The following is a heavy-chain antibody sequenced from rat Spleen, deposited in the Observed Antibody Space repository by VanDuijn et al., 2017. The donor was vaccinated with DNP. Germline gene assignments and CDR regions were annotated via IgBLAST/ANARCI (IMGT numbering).Heavy chain of an antibody. CDR3: ARVTRAYYAMDA. CDR2: ISSSGDAS. V-gene: IGHV5-31*01. J-gene: IGHJ4*01. Sequence: EVQLVESGGGLVQPGGSLRLSCIASGFTFSDFWMTWVRQAPGKGLEWVASISSSGDASFSPDSVKGRFTVSRNNIQNTLYLEMNSLRSEDTATYYCARVTRAYYAMDAWGQGTSVTVSS. CDR1: GFTFSDFW. D-gene: IGHD1-4*01.